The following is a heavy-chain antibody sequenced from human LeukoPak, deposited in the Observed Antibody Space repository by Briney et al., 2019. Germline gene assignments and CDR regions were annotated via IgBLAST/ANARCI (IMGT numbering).Heavy chain of an antibody. D-gene: IGHD4-11*01. CDR3: ARGMTTVTTFDY. CDR2: INPKSGAT. J-gene: IGHJ4*02. Sequence: ASVKVSCKASGYTFSDYYMHWVRQAPGQGLEWMGWINPKSGATNYAQKFQGRVTITADKSTSTAYMELSSLRSEDTAVYYCARGMTTVTTFDYWGQGTLVTVSS. CDR1: GYTFSDYY. V-gene: IGHV1-2*02.